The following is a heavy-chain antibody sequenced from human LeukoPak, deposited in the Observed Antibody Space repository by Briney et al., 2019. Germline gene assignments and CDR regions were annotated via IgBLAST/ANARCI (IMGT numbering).Heavy chain of an antibody. CDR3: ARARRQWLVGTNIRGDNPPYYYDY. J-gene: IGHJ4*02. CDR2: IYYSGST. D-gene: IGHD6-19*01. CDR1: GGSISSYY. Sequence: SETLSLTCTVSGGSISSYYWGWTRQPPGKGLEWIGNIYYSGSTYNNPSLKSRVTISVDTSKNQFSLRLSSVTAADTAVYYCARARRQWLVGTNIRGDNPPYYYDYWGQGTLVTVSS. V-gene: IGHV4-39*07.